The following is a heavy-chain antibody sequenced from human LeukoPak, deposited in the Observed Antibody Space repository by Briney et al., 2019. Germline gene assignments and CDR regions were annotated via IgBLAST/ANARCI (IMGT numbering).Heavy chain of an antibody. V-gene: IGHV1-69*13. D-gene: IGHD2-2*01. CDR2: IIPIFGTA. CDR3: ASPRIVVVPAAISDYYYMDV. J-gene: IGHJ6*03. CDR1: GGTFSSYA. Sequence: SVKVSCKASGGTFSSYAISWVRQAPGQGLEWMGEIIPIFGTANYAQKFQGRVTITADESTSTAYMELSSLRSEDTAVYYCASPRIVVVPAAISDYYYMDVWGKGTTVTVSS.